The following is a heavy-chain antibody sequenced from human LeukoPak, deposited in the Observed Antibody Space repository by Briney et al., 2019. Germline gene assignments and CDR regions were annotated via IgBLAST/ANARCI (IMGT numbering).Heavy chain of an antibody. CDR1: GYTFTSYG. J-gene: IGHJ5*02. Sequence: ASVKVSCKASGYTFTSYGISWVRQAPGQGLEWMGWISAYNGNTNYAQKPQGRVTMTTDTSTSTAYMELRSLRSDDTAVYYCAKSPSAAAEFDPWGQGTLVTVSS. D-gene: IGHD6-13*01. V-gene: IGHV1-18*04. CDR2: ISAYNGNT. CDR3: AKSPSAAAEFDP.